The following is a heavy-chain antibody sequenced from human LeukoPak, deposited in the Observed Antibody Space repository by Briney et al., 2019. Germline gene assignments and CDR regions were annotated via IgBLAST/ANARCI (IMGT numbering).Heavy chain of an antibody. V-gene: IGHV3-53*01. Sequence: PGGSLRLSCAASGFTVSSNYMSWVRQAPGEGLEWVSVIYSGGSTYYADSVKGRFTISRDNSKNTLYLQMNSLRSEDTAVYYCARARQWLLGLGRAFDIWGQGTMVTVSS. D-gene: IGHD6-19*01. CDR1: GFTVSSNY. CDR3: ARARQWLLGLGRAFDI. CDR2: IYSGGST. J-gene: IGHJ3*02.